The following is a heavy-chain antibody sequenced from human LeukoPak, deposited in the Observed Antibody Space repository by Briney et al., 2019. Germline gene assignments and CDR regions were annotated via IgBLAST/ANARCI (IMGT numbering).Heavy chain of an antibody. CDR2: ISSSSSYI. CDR3: AKVSVKGTIRAPFDY. Sequence: GGSLRLSCAASGFTFSSYIMNWVRQAPGKGLEWVSSISSSSSYIYYADSVKGRLTISRDNSKNTLYLQMNSLRAEDTAVYYCAKVSVKGTIRAPFDYWGQGTLVTGSS. D-gene: IGHD3-10*01. V-gene: IGHV3-21*04. CDR1: GFTFSSYI. J-gene: IGHJ4*02.